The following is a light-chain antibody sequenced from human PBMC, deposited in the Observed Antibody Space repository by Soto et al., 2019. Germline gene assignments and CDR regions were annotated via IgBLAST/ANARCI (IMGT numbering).Light chain of an antibody. Sequence: QSVLTQSPSASASLGASVKLTCTLSSGHSSYAIAWHQQQPEKGPRYLMKLSSDXXXXXXXXXXDXFSGSSHGAERYLTISXLQSEDXADYYCQTWDTGARVVFGGGTKLTVL. CDR2: LSSDXXX. CDR3: QTWDTGARVV. J-gene: IGLJ2*01. V-gene: IGLV4-69*01. CDR1: SGHSSYA.